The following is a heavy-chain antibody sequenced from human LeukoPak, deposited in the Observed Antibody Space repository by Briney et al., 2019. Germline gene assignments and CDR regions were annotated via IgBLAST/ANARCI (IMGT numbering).Heavy chain of an antibody. V-gene: IGHV4-39*07. Sequence: SETLSLTCTVSGGSISSSSYYWGWIRQPPGKGLEWIGSIYYSGSTYYNPSLKGRVTISVDTSKNQFSLKLSSVTAADTAVYYCARGGITLGFDYWGQGTLVTVSS. CDR3: ARGGITLGFDY. CDR1: GGSISSSSYY. J-gene: IGHJ4*02. CDR2: IYYSGST. D-gene: IGHD1-20*01.